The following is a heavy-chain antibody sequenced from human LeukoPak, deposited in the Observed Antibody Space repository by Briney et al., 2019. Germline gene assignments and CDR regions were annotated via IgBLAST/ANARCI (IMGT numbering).Heavy chain of an antibody. CDR1: GFTFSSYG. J-gene: IGHJ4*02. CDR3: ARADYYDSSGPPMI. CDR2: IWYDGSNK. V-gene: IGHV3-33*08. D-gene: IGHD3-22*01. Sequence: GGSLRLSCVVSGFTFSSYGMHWVRQAPGKGLEWVAVIWYDGSNKYYADSVKGRFTISRDNSKNTLYLQMNSLRAEDTAVYYCARADYYDSSGPPMIWGQGTLVTVSS.